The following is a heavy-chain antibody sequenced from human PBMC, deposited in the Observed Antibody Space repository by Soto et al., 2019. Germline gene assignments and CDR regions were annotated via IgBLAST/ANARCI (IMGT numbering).Heavy chain of an antibody. Sequence: QVQLVQSGAEVKKPGSSVKVSCKASGGIFSTYAISWLRQAPGQGLEWMGGIIPLFGTANYAQRFQGRVTITADESTRTAYMELSRLRSEDTAVYYCARDRDDYGSGNYYNRIDFWGQGTLVTVSS. CDR2: IIPLFGTA. CDR3: ARDRDDYGSGNYYNRIDF. D-gene: IGHD3-10*01. CDR1: GGIFSTYA. J-gene: IGHJ4*02. V-gene: IGHV1-69*01.